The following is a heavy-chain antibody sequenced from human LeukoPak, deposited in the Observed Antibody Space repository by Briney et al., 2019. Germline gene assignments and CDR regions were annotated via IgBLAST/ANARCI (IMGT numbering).Heavy chain of an antibody. Sequence: PGGSLRLSCAASGFTFSSYAMHWVRQPPGKGLEWVALISHDESNKFYADSVKGRFTISRDNSKSTLYLQMSSLRAEDTAVYYCARNVNGAAASHWGQGTLVTVSS. CDR3: ARNVNGAAASH. CDR1: GFTFSSYA. CDR2: ISHDESNK. D-gene: IGHD6-13*01. J-gene: IGHJ4*02. V-gene: IGHV3-30*03.